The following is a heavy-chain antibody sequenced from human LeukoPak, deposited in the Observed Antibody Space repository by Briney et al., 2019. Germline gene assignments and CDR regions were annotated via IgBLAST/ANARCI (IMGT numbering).Heavy chain of an antibody. CDR3: ARAYYSGSWSHEYFYMDV. CDR2: IYHSGNT. J-gene: IGHJ6*03. D-gene: IGHD6-13*01. V-gene: IGHV4-38-2*02. CDR1: AYSISSGYY. Sequence: SETLSLTCTVSAYSISSGYYWGWIRQPPGEGLEWMGSIYHSGNTYYNPSPKSRVTMSVDTSKNQLSLNLRSVTAADTAVYYCARAYYSGSWSHEYFYMDVWGKGTTVTVSS.